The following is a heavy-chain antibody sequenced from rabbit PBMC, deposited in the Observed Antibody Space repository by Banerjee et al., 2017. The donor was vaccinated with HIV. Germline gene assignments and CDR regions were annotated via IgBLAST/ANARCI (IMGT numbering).Heavy chain of an antibody. CDR2: IYTDSSGNT. D-gene: IGHD4-1*01. V-gene: IGHV1S40*01. CDR1: GFSFSSSYY. J-gene: IGHJ4*01. CDR3: ARDLAGVIGWNFNL. Sequence: QSLEESGGGLVQPEGSLTLTCTASGFSFSSSYYMCWVRQAPGKGLEWIGCIYTDSSGNTVYATWAKGRFTISKTSWTTVTLQMTSLTAADTAIYFCARDLAGVIGWNFNLWGQGTLVTVS.